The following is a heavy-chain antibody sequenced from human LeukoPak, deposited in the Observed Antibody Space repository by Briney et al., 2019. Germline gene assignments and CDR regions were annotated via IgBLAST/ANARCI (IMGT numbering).Heavy chain of an antibody. V-gene: IGHV3-23*01. CDR3: AKRSGSSGYYTLFDY. J-gene: IGHJ4*02. Sequence: PGGSLRLSCAASGFTFNSYAMNWVRQAPGKGMEWVSGISGSGGSTDYADSVKGRFTISRDNSKNKVYMQMNSLRAEDTAVYYCAKRSGSSGYYTLFDYWGQGTLVTVSS. CDR2: ISGSGGST. CDR1: GFTFNSYA. D-gene: IGHD3-22*01.